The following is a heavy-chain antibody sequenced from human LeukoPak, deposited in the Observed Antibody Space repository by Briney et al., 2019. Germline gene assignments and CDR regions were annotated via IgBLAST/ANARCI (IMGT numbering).Heavy chain of an antibody. CDR1: GYTFTRTW. CDR2: IYPGDADA. Sequence: GEPLNISCKGSGYTFTRTWVGGVRQMPGKGLEWMGIIYPGDADARSTPSFRGQVPFSADKSISTAYLQWSSLKASDTAMYYCARLYSSGWYWFDPWGQGPLVTVSS. V-gene: IGHV5-51*01. CDR3: ARLYSSGWYWFDP. J-gene: IGHJ5*02. D-gene: IGHD6-19*01.